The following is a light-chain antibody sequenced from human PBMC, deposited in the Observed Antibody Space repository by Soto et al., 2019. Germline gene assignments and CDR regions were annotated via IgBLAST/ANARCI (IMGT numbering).Light chain of an antibody. CDR1: NSDVGSYNR. CDR2: DVS. J-gene: IGLJ1*01. Sequence: QSALTQPPSVSGSPGQSVAISCTGTNSDVGSYNRVSWYQQPPGTAPKLIIYDVSNWPSGVPDRFSGSKSGNTASLTISGLQAEDEADYYCSSYTPPNTYVFGIGTKVTVL. CDR3: SSYTPPNTYV. V-gene: IGLV2-18*02.